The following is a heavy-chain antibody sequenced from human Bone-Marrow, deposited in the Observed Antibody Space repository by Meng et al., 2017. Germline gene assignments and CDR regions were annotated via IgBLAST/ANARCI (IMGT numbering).Heavy chain of an antibody. CDR1: GFIFSDYW. J-gene: IGHJ1*01. CDR3: AREGRWEDIAGFQF. Sequence: GGSLRLSCAASGFIFSDYWMSWVRQAPGKGLEWVANIKNDGSANFYVDSVKGRFTTSRDNAKSSLYLQMSSLRVEDTAVYFCAREGRWEDIAGFQFWGQGTVVTVSS. D-gene: IGHD1-26*01. V-gene: IGHV3-7*01. CDR2: IKNDGSAN.